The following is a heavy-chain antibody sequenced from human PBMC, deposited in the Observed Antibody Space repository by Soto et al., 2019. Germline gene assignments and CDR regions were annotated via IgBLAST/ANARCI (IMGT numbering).Heavy chain of an antibody. CDR2: ISGSGGST. J-gene: IGHJ1*01. V-gene: IGHV3-23*01. CDR3: AKGGPYYYDSRGYYAY. D-gene: IGHD3-22*01. Sequence: GGSLKLSCAASGFTFSSYAMSWVRQAPGKGLEWVSAISGSGGSTYYADSVKGRFTISRDNSKNTLYLQMNSLRAEDTAVYYCAKGGPYYYDSRGYYAYWGQGTLVPVSS. CDR1: GFTFSSYA.